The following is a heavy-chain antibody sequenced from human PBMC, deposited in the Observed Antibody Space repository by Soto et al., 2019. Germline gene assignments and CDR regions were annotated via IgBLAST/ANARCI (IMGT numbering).Heavy chain of an antibody. CDR3: AIEGPIGHYYGMDV. D-gene: IGHD3-3*01. CDR2: MNLSGGTT. Sequence: QVLLVQSGAEVKELGASVKVSCKASGYTFTRYYVNCVRHSAGQGLQWLGVMNLSGGTTTLAQKFRGRVTMTRATSTSTVYMELPSLRSEATSVYFCAIEGPIGHYYGMDVWGQVTTVIVS. CDR1: GYTFTRYY. V-gene: IGHV1-46*01. J-gene: IGHJ6*02.